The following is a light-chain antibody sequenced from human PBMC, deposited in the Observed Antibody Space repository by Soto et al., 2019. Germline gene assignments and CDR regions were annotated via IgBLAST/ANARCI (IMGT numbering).Light chain of an antibody. J-gene: IGLJ1*01. Sequence: QSALTQPASVSGSPGQSITISCTGTSSDVGGYNYVSWYQQHPGKAPKLMIYDVSNRPSGVSNRFSGSKSGNTASLTISGLQAEDEADYYCSSYTRSSTLEFYVFGTGTKLTVL. CDR2: DVS. CDR3: SSYTRSSTLEFYV. CDR1: SSDVGGYNY. V-gene: IGLV2-14*01.